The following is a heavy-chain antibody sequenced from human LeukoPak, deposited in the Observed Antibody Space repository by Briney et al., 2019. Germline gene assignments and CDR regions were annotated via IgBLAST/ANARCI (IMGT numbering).Heavy chain of an antibody. Sequence: GGSLRLSCAASGFTFSSYAMSWVRQAPGKGLEWVSAISGSGGSTYYADSVKGRFTISRDNSKNTLYLQMNSLRAEDTAVYYCAKAGYCTNGVCYTPHYYYGMDVWGQGTTVTVSS. CDR3: AKAGYCTNGVCYTPHYYYGMDV. D-gene: IGHD2-8*01. V-gene: IGHV3-23*01. CDR2: ISGSGGST. J-gene: IGHJ6*02. CDR1: GFTFSSYA.